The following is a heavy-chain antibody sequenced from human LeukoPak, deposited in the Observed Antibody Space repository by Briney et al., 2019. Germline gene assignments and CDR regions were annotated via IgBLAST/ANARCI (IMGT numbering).Heavy chain of an antibody. V-gene: IGHV4-39*01. CDR3: ARHSRSGYGDYESAFDI. Sequence: PSETLSLTCTVSGGSINSSSYYWGWIRQSPGKGLEWIGTIYYSGTTYYNPSLKSRVTISVDTSKNHFSLKLSSVTAADTAVYYGARHSRSGYGDYESAFDIWGQGTMVTVSS. D-gene: IGHD5-12*01. CDR1: GGSINSSSYY. J-gene: IGHJ3*02. CDR2: IYYSGTT.